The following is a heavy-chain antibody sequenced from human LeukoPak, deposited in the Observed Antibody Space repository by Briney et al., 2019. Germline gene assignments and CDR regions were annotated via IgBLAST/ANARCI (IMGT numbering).Heavy chain of an antibody. CDR2: ISYDGSNK. J-gene: IGHJ4*02. V-gene: IGHV3-30-3*01. D-gene: IGHD2-21*02. Sequence: GGSLRLSCAASGFTSSSYAMHWVRQAPGKGLEWVAVISYDGSNKYYADSVKGRFTISRDNSKNTLYLQMNSLRAEDTAVYYCAREPGAYCGGDCFGGESANHFDYWGQGTLVTVSS. CDR3: AREPGAYCGGDCFGGESANHFDY. CDR1: GFTSSSYA.